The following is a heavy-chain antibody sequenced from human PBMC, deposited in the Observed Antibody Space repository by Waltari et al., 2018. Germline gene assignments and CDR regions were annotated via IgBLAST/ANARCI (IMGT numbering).Heavy chain of an antibody. Sequence: QLQLQESGPGLVKPSETLSLPCTVSGGSISSSSYYWGWIRQPPGKGLEWIGSIYYSGSTYYNPSLKSRVTISVDTSKNQFSLKLSPVTAADTAVYYCARDGPYSSSSENWFDPWGQGTLVTVSS. J-gene: IGHJ5*02. D-gene: IGHD6-6*01. CDR3: ARDGPYSSSSENWFDP. CDR2: IYYSGST. V-gene: IGHV4-39*07. CDR1: GGSISSSSYY.